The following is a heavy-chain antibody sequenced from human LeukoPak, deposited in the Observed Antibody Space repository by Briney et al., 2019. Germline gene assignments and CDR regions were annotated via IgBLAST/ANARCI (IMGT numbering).Heavy chain of an antibody. CDR2: ISGYNGNT. CDR3: ANMKDLVPAAIYYFDY. D-gene: IGHD2-2*01. J-gene: IGHJ4*02. CDR1: GYIFSSYA. Sequence: ASVKVSCKTSGYIFSSYAISWVRQAPGQGLEWMGWISGYNGNTNYAQNLQGRVTMTTDTSTNTAYMELSRLRSDDTAVYYCANMKDLVPAAIYYFDYWGQGTLVTVSS. V-gene: IGHV1-18*01.